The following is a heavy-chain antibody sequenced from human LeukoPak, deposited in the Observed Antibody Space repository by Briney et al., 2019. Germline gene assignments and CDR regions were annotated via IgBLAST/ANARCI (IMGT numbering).Heavy chain of an antibody. V-gene: IGHV3-23*01. J-gene: IGHJ4*02. D-gene: IGHD1-1*01. CDR2: ITTSGAST. CDR3: ARDYPTSGIVTLFDY. Sequence: GGSLRLSCAASGFTFSNYAVSWVRQAPGKGLEWVSSITTSGASTYYADSVKGRFTISRDNSKNSLYLQMTSLRAEDTAVYYCARDYPTSGIVTLFDYWGQGTLVTVSS. CDR1: GFTFSNYA.